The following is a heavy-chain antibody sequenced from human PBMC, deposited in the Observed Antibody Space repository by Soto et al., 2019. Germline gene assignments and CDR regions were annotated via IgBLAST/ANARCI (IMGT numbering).Heavy chain of an antibody. J-gene: IGHJ5*02. CDR1: RFIFNTHG. Sequence: QVQLVESGGGVVQPGTSLRLSCVVSRFIFNTHGIHWVRQAPGQGLEWVGVVWFDGRNKFYAGSARGRFSISRDTSTNTVFLDMASLTVEDTAVYYCAASILGTHLPNWFAPWGQGTLVTVSS. V-gene: IGHV3-33*02. CDR2: VWFDGRNK. D-gene: IGHD1-7*01. CDR3: AASILGTHLPNWFAP.